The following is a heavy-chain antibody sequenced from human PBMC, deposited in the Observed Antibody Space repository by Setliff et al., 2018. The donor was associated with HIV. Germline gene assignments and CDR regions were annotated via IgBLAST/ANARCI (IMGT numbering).Heavy chain of an antibody. V-gene: IGHV1-3*01. CDR3: ARDKGGQFFFYYMDV. D-gene: IGHD3-16*01. J-gene: IGHJ6*03. CDR2: TNVGNGDT. Sequence: GASVKVSCKASGYTFTSFAMHWVRQAPGQRLEWMGWTNVGNGDTKFSQKFQGRVTITRDISASTVYLDLSRLRSEDTAVYSCARDKGGQFFFYYMDVWGKGTTVTVSS. CDR1: GYTFTSFA.